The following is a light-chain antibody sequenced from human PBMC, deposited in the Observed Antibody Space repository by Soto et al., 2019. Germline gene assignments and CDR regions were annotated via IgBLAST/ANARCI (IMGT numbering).Light chain of an antibody. CDR3: PSYAGDTSLGV. CDR2: EVS. Sequence: QSALTQPPSASGSPGQSVTISCTGTSSDVGGYNYVSWYQQHPGKAPKLMIYEVSKRPSGVPDRFSGSKSGNTASLTVSGLQAEDEADYYYPSYAGDTSLGVLGGGTKLTVL. V-gene: IGLV2-8*01. CDR1: SSDVGGYNY. J-gene: IGLJ3*02.